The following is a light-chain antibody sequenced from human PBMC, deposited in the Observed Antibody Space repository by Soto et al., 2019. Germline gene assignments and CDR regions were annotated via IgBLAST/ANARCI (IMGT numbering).Light chain of an antibody. J-gene: IGKJ4*01. CDR2: DAS. CDR3: QQRSKWPLT. Sequence: EIVLTQSPATLSLSPGERATLSCRASESISSYLAWYQQRPGQAPSLLIYDASNRATGIPARFSGSGPGTDFTLTIDNLEPEDFAVYYCQQRSKWPLTFGGGTKVE. V-gene: IGKV3D-11*02. CDR1: ESISSY.